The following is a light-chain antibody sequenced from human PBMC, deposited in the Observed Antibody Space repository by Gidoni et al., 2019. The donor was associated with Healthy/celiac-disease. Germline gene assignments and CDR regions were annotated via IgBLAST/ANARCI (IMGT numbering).Light chain of an antibody. CDR1: QSVSSSY. Sequence: ELVLTQSPGTLSLSPGERATLSCRASQSVSSSYLAWYQQKPGQAPRFLIYGAYSRATGIPDRFRGSGSGTDFTLTISRLEPEDFAVYYCQQYGSSPRTFGQGTKLEIK. CDR3: QQYGSSPRT. J-gene: IGKJ2*01. V-gene: IGKV3-20*01. CDR2: GAY.